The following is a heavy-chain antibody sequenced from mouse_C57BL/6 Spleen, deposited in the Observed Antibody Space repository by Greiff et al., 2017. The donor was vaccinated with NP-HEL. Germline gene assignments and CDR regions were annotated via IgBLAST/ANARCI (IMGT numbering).Heavy chain of an antibody. CDR3: ARSQDSIYYFDY. D-gene: IGHD3-2*02. V-gene: IGHV1-82*01. J-gene: IGHJ2*01. Sequence: LVESGPELVKPGASVKISCKASGYAFSSSWMNWVKQRPGKGLEWIGRIYPGDGDTNYNGKFKGKATLTADKSSSTAYMQLSSLTSEDSAVDVCARSQDSIYYFDYWGQGTTLTVSS. CDR2: IYPGDGDT. CDR1: GYAFSSSW.